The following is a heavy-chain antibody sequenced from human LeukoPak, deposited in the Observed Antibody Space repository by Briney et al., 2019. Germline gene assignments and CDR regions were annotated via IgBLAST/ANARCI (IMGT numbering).Heavy chain of an antibody. CDR3: AREGVYSGGYSDDAFDI. CDR1: GYTFADYY. Sequence: GASVKVSCKASGYTFADYYMHWVRQAPGQGLEWMGWISPNSGATNYPQKFQGRVTMTRDTSISTAYMELSRLRSDDTAVYYCAREGVYSGGYSDDAFDIWGQGTMVTVSS. V-gene: IGHV1-2*02. J-gene: IGHJ3*02. CDR2: ISPNSGAT. D-gene: IGHD1-26*01.